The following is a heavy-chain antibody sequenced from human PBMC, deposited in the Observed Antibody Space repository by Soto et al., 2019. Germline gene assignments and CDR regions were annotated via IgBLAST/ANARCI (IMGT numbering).Heavy chain of an antibody. CDR2: IYYSGST. CDR3: ARHVLGYSGYETTNFDY. D-gene: IGHD5-12*01. V-gene: IGHV4-39*01. CDR1: GGSLSSSSYY. Sequence: PSETLSLTCTVSGGSLSSSSYYWGWIRQAPGKGLEWIGIIYYSGSTYYNPALRSRATISVDTSRSRFSLKLSSVTAADTAMYYCARHVLGYSGYETTNFDYWGQGTLVTVSS. J-gene: IGHJ4*02.